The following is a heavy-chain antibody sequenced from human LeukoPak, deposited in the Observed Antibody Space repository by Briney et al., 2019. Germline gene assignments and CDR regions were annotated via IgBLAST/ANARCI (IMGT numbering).Heavy chain of an antibody. CDR1: GFTFSSYS. Sequence: PGGSLRLSCAASGFTFSSYSMNWVRQAPGKGLEWVSSISSSSSYIYYADSVKGRSTISRDNAKNSLYLQMNSLRAEDTAVYYCARYSYGTWYFDYWGQGTLVTASS. CDR3: ARYSYGTWYFDY. CDR2: ISSSSSYI. D-gene: IGHD5-18*01. V-gene: IGHV3-21*01. J-gene: IGHJ4*02.